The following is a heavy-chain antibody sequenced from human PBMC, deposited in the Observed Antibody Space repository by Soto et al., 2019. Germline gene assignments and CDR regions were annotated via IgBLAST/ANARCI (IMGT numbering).Heavy chain of an antibody. CDR2: IIPIFGTA. Sequence: QVRLVQSGAEVKKPGSSVKVSCKASGGTFSSYAISWVRQAPGQGLEWMGGIIPIFGTANYAQKFQGRVTITADESTSTAYMELSSLRSEDTAVYYCARWGDIVVVPAAITHYYYYGMDVWGQGTTVTVSS. CDR1: GGTFSSYA. V-gene: IGHV1-69*01. J-gene: IGHJ6*02. CDR3: ARWGDIVVVPAAITHYYYYGMDV. D-gene: IGHD2-2*01.